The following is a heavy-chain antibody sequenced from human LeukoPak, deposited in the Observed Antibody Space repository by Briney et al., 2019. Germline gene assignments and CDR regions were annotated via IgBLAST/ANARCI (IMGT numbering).Heavy chain of an antibody. CDR2: TYYSGST. V-gene: IGHV4-59*01. CDR3: ASGLSYGGTFDY. CDR1: GGSISSYY. Sequence: SETLSLTCTVSGGSISSYYWSWIRQPPGKGLEWIGYTYYSGSTNYNPSLKSRVTISVDTSKNQFSLKLSSVTAADTAVYYCASGLSYGGTFDYWGQGTLVTVSS. D-gene: IGHD4-23*01. J-gene: IGHJ4*02.